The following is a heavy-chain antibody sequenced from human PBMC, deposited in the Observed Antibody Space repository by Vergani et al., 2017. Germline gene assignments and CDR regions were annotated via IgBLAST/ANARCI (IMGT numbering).Heavy chain of an antibody. CDR3: AKVYHYDVSDYAPTYYFDY. Sequence: EVQLLESGGGLVQPGGSLRLSCAGSGFTFINYDMAWVRQAPGKGLEWVSSISGRSDRTYYADSVKGRFTFSRDKSKSMLYLQMNSLRAEDTAVYYCAKVYHYDVSDYAPTYYFDYWGQGTLVTVSS. J-gene: IGHJ4*02. CDR2: ISGRSDRT. D-gene: IGHD3-22*01. V-gene: IGHV3-23*01. CDR1: GFTFINYD.